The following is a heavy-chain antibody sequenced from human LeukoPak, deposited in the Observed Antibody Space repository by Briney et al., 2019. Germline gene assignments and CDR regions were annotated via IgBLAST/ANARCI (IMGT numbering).Heavy chain of an antibody. D-gene: IGHD3-22*01. CDR2: INHSGST. CDR3: ARRVTMIVVVSYGMDV. V-gene: IGHV4-34*01. CDR1: GGSFSGYY. J-gene: IGHJ6*02. Sequence: SETLSLTCAVHGGSFSGYYWSWIRQPPGKGLEWIGEINHSGSTNYNPSLKSRVTISVDTSKNQFSLKLSSVTAADTAVYYCARRVTMIVVVSYGMDVWGQGTTVTVSS.